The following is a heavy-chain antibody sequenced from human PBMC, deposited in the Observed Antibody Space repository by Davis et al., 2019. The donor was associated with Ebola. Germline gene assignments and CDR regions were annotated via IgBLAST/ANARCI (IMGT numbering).Heavy chain of an antibody. D-gene: IGHD2-8*02. CDR2: IYYSGST. CDR3: AGLYCTGGVCYYGMDV. J-gene: IGHJ6*02. Sequence: SETLSLTCTVSGGSISSYYWSWIRQPPGKGLEWIGYIYYSGSTNYNPSLKSRVTISVDTSKNQFSLKLSPVTAADTAVYYCAGLYCTGGVCYYGMDVWGQGTTVTVSS. CDR1: GGSISSYY. V-gene: IGHV4-59*01.